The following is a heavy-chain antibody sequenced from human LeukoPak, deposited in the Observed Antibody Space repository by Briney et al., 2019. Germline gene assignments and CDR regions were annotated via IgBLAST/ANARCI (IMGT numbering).Heavy chain of an antibody. D-gene: IGHD5-24*01. Sequence: SETLSLTCAVYGGSFSGYYWSWIRQPPGKGLEWIGEINHSGSTNYNPSLKSRVTISVDTSKNQFSLKLSSVTAADTAVYYCARESNKRWLQFSGDLGDWGQGTLVTVSS. J-gene: IGHJ4*02. CDR2: INHSGST. V-gene: IGHV4-34*01. CDR3: ARESNKRWLQFSGDLGD. CDR1: GGSFSGYY.